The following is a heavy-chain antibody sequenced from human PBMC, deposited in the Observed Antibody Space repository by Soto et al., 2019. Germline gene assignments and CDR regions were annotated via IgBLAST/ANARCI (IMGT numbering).Heavy chain of an antibody. D-gene: IGHD2-15*01. CDR2: ISGSGGST. J-gene: IGHJ4*02. CDR1: GFTISSYA. Sequence: GGLLRLSCAASGFTISSYAMSWVRQAPGKGLEWVSAISGSGGSTYYADSVKGRFTISRDNSKNTLYLQMNSLRAEDTAVYYCAKESGGIGRSFDYWGQGTLVTVSS. CDR3: AKESGGIGRSFDY. V-gene: IGHV3-23*01.